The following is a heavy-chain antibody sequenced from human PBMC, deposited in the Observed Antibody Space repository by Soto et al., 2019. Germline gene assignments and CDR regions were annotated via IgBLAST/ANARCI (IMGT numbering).Heavy chain of an antibody. Sequence: PGGSLRLSCAASGFTFSDYYMSWIRQAPGKGLEWVSYISSSGSTIYYADSVKGRFTISRDNAKNSLYLQMNSLRAEDTAVYYCATQSGYCSGGSCYWDDGFDIWGQGTMVPVS. V-gene: IGHV3-11*01. CDR1: GFTFSDYY. D-gene: IGHD2-15*01. CDR3: ATQSGYCSGGSCYWDDGFDI. CDR2: ISSSGSTI. J-gene: IGHJ3*02.